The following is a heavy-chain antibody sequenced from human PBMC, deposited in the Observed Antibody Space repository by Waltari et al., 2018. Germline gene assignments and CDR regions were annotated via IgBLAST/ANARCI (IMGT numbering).Heavy chain of an antibody. J-gene: IGHJ3*02. V-gene: IGHV4-39*07. Sequence: QVQLQESGPGLVKPSQTLSLTCTVSGGSISSGSYYWGWIRQPPGKGLEWIGSIYHSGSTYYNPSLKSRVTISVDTSKNQFSLKLSSVTAADTAVYYCASYGDIPHDAFDIWGQGTMVTVSS. D-gene: IGHD4-17*01. CDR1: GGSISSGSYY. CDR3: ASYGDIPHDAFDI. CDR2: IYHSGST.